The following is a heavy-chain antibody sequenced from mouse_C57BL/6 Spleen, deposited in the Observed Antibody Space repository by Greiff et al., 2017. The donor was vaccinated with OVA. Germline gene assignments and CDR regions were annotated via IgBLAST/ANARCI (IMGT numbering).Heavy chain of an antibody. CDR3: ARDDDYAGGFAY. D-gene: IGHD2-4*01. J-gene: IGHJ3*01. CDR1: GYTFTDYN. CDR2: INPNNGGT. Sequence: EVQLQQSGPELVKPGASVKMSCKASGYTFTDYNMHWVKQSHGKSLEWIGYINPNNGGTSYNQKFKGKATLTVNKSSSTAYMELRSLTSEDSAVYYCARDDDYAGGFAYWGQGTLVTVSA. V-gene: IGHV1-22*01.